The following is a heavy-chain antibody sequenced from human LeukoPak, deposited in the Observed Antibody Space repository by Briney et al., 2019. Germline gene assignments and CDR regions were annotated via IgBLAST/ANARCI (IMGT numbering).Heavy chain of an antibody. CDR1: GFAFSTYT. D-gene: IGHD2-2*01. CDR3: ARGGGCHRTNCYWADY. J-gene: IGHJ4*02. V-gene: IGHV3-21*01. CDR2: ITSSGSDM. Sequence: GGSLRLSCAASGFAFSTYTMNWVRPPPGKGLEWVSSITSSGSDMYYVDSVKGRFTISRDNTKNSLFLQMNSLRAGDTAVYYCARGGGCHRTNCYWADYWGQGTLVTVSS.